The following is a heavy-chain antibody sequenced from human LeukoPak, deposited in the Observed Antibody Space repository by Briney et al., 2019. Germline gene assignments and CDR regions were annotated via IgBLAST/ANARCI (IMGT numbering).Heavy chain of an antibody. CDR2: IYYSGST. J-gene: IGHJ6*03. CDR1: GGSISSHY. CDR3: AREPTYYDFWSGSYYYYYMDV. Sequence: SETLSLTCTVSGGSISSHYWSWLRQPPGKGLEWIGYIYYSGSTNYNPSLKSRVTISVDTSKNQFSLKLSSVTAADTAVYYCAREPTYYDFWSGSYYYYYMDVWGKGTTVTVSS. V-gene: IGHV4-59*11. D-gene: IGHD3-3*01.